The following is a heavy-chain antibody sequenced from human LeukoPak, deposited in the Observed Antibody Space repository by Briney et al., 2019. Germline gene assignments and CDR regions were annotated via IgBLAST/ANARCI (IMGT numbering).Heavy chain of an antibody. V-gene: IGHV3-23*01. D-gene: IGHD6-6*01. J-gene: IGHJ3*02. Sequence: GGSLRLSCAASGFTFSSYAMSWVRQAPGKGLEWASAISGSGGSTYYADSVKGRFTISRDNAKNSLYLQMNSLRAEDTAVYYCARDQLDVGAFDIWGQGTMVTVSS. CDR2: ISGSGGST. CDR3: ARDQLDVGAFDI. CDR1: GFTFSSYA.